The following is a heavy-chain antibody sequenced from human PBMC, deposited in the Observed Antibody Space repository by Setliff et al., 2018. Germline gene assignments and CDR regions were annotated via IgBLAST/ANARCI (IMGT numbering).Heavy chain of an antibody. V-gene: IGHV1-69*05. D-gene: IGHD1-20*01. CDR3: ARYNWNTNWFDP. J-gene: IGHJ5*02. CDR1: GGTFSSYA. CDR2: IIPIFGTA. Sequence: SVKVSCKASGGTFSSYAISWVRQAPGQGLEWMGGIIPIFGTAIYAQKFQGRVTITRDTSANTAYMELSSLRSEDTALYYCARYNWNTNWFDPWGQGTLVTVSS.